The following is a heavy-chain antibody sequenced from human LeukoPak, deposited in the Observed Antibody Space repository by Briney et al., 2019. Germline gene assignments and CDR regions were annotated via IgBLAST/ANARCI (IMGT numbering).Heavy chain of an antibody. Sequence: PGGSLRLSCAASGFTFSSYSMNWVRQAPGKGLEWVSYISPISSSSTYYADSVKGRFTISRDNAKNSLYLQMNSLRAEDTAVYYCARDFHRRYYDSSGYNAFDIWGQGTMVTVSS. CDR1: GFTFSSYS. CDR2: ISPISSSST. V-gene: IGHV3-48*04. J-gene: IGHJ3*02. CDR3: ARDFHRRYYDSSGYNAFDI. D-gene: IGHD3-22*01.